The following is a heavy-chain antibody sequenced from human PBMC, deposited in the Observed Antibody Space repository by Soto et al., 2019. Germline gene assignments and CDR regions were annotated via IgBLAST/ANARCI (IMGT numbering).Heavy chain of an antibody. V-gene: IGHV3-23*01. J-gene: IGHJ4*02. Sequence: EVQLLESGGGLVQPGGSLRLSCAASGFPFCNYAMKWVRQAPGKGLEWVSTVLAAGDNTYYADSVKGRFTISRDNSKNTLFLQMNSLRAEDTATYYCTKCSSNRYCPIDYWGQGTLVTVSS. CDR3: TKCSSNRYCPIDY. CDR1: GFPFCNYA. CDR2: VLAAGDNT. D-gene: IGHD3-16*02.